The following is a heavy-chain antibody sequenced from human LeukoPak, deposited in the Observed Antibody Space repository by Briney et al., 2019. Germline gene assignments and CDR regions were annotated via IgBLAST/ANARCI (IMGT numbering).Heavy chain of an antibody. D-gene: IGHD2-8*01. CDR3: VKDRCTRTICPEV. CDR1: GFTFSSYA. CDR2: ISGSGDGT. Sequence: PGGSLRLSCAASGFTFSSYAMHWVRQAPGEGLEWVSGISGSGDGTYYTDSVKGRFTISRDNSKNTLHLQMSSLRAEDTALYYCVKDRCTRTICPEVWGQGTLVTVSS. V-gene: IGHV3-23*01. J-gene: IGHJ4*02.